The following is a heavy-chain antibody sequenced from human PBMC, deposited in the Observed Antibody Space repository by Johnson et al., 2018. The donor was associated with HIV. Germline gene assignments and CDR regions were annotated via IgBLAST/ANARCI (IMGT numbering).Heavy chain of an antibody. CDR3: ARQGPGYCSGSGCYYDAFDL. V-gene: IGHV3-23*04. D-gene: IGHD2-15*01. CDR2: ISGSAIST. CDR1: GFTFSSYA. Sequence: VQLVESGGGLVQPGGSLRLSCAASGFTFSSYAMSWVRQAPGKGLEWVSAISGSAISTYYADSVKGLFTISRDNAKDTVYLQMTSLRAEDTAVYYCARQGPGYCSGSGCYYDAFDLWGQGTMVTVSS. J-gene: IGHJ3*01.